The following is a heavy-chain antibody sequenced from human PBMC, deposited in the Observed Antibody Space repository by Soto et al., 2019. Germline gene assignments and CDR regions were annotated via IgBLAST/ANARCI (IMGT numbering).Heavy chain of an antibody. V-gene: IGHV1-69*13. Sequence: SVKVSCKASGGTFSSYAIIWVRQAPGQGLEWMGGIIPIFGTANYAQKFQGRVTITADESTSTAYMELSSLRSEDTAVYYCARGSIAAAPYYYYGMDVWGQGTTVTVSS. CDR2: IIPIFGTA. CDR3: ARGSIAAAPYYYYGMDV. D-gene: IGHD6-13*01. J-gene: IGHJ6*02. CDR1: GGTFSSYA.